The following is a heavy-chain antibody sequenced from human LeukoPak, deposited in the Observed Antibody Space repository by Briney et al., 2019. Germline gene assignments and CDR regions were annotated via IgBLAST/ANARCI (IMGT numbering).Heavy chain of an antibody. CDR2: VDYTAST. J-gene: IGHJ3*02. V-gene: IGHV4-61*07. CDR3: ARRNPGAFDI. Sequence: FICSVDYTASTNYNPSLTRRVTISIDTSKNKFSLNLSSVTAADTAVYYCARRNPGAFDIWGQGTMVTVSS.